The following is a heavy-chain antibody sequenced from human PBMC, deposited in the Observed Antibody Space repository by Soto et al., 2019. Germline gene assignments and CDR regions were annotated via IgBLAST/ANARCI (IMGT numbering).Heavy chain of an antibody. CDR3: AREGWLQYFDY. D-gene: IGHD5-12*01. CDR1: GGTFSSHA. Sequence: SVKVSCKASGGTFSSHAISWVRQAPGQGLEWMGGIIPIFGTANYAQKFQGRVTITADKSTSTAYMELSSLRSEDTAVYYCAREGWLQYFDYWGQGTLGAVSS. V-gene: IGHV1-69*06. J-gene: IGHJ4*02. CDR2: IIPIFGTA.